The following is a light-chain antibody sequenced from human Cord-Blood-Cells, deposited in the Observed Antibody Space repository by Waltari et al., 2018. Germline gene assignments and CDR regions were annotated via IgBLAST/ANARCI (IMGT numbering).Light chain of an antibody. J-gene: IGKJ1*01. Sequence: DIQMTQSPSTLSASLGDRVTITCRASQSISSWLAWYQQKPGKAPKLLIYKASSLESGVPSRFSGSGSGTEFTLTISSLQPDDFATYYCQHKTFGQGTKVEIK. CDR3: QHKT. CDR2: KAS. V-gene: IGKV1-5*03. CDR1: QSISSW.